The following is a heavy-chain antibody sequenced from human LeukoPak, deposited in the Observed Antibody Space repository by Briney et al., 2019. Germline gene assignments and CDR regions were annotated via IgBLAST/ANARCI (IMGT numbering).Heavy chain of an antibody. CDR2: INHSGST. V-gene: IGHV4-34*01. D-gene: IGHD5-18*01. Sequence: KPSETLSLTCDVHGESFSGYYWSWIRQPPGKGLEWIGEINHSGSTNYNPSLKSRVTISVDTSKNQFSLKLSSVTAADTAVYYCATTKTNGYDNWGQGTLVTVSS. J-gene: IGHJ4*02. CDR3: ATTKTNGYDN. CDR1: GESFSGYY.